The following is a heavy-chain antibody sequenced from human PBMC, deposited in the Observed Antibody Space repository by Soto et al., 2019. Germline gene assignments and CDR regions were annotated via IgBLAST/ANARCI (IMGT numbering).Heavy chain of an antibody. D-gene: IGHD1-26*01. CDR1: GYSFTTYW. CDR2: IYPGDSDT. J-gene: IGHJ4*02. V-gene: IGHV5-51*01. CDR3: ARILAATPESLDY. Sequence: GESLKISCKGSGYSFTTYWMGWVRQMPGKGLEWMGVIYPGDSDTKYSPSFQGHVTISADKSISTAYLQWSSLKASDSAMYYCARILAATPESLDYWGQGTLVTVSS.